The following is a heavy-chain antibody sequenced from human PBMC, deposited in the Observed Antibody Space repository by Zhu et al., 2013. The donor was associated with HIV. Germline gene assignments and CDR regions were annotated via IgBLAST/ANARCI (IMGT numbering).Heavy chain of an antibody. CDR3: ARDSSGDRGTGFDY. CDR1: GYTFTNFY. V-gene: IGHV1-46*01. J-gene: IGHJ4*02. CDR2: ISPSGGSA. Sequence: QVQLVQSGAEVKKPGASVKLSCKASGYTFTNFYLHWVRQAPGQGFEWVGLISPSGGSASYSQNFLGRVTMTRDTSTSTVYMELSSLRSEDAAMYYCARDSSGDRGTGFDYWGQGTLVTVSS. D-gene: IGHD5-12*01.